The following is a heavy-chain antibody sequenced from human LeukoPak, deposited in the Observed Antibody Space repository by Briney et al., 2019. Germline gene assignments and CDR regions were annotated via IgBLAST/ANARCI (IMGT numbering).Heavy chain of an antibody. J-gene: IGHJ4*02. CDR2: ISGRGGST. Sequence: GGSLRLSCAASGFTFSSYAMSWVRQAPGKGLEWVSAISGRGGSTYYADSVKGRFTISRDNSKNTLYLQMNSLRAEDTAVYYCAKDLEAYYYDSSGYYYDYWGQGTLVTVSS. CDR1: GFTFSSYA. V-gene: IGHV3-23*01. CDR3: AKDLEAYYYDSSGYYYDY. D-gene: IGHD3-22*01.